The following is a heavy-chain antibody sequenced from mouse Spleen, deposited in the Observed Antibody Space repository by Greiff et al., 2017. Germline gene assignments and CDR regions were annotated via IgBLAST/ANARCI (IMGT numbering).Heavy chain of an antibody. CDR1: GYTFSSYW. V-gene: IGHV1-9*01. CDR2: ILPGSGST. CDR3: ARFRTLYGLDY. D-gene: IGHD1-1*01. Sequence: VKLVESGAELMKPGASVKISCKATGYTFSSYWIEWVKQRPGHGLEWIGEILPGSGSTNYNEKFKGKATFTADTSSNTAYMQLSSLTSEDSAVYYCARFRTLYGLDYWGQGTTLTVSS. J-gene: IGHJ2*01.